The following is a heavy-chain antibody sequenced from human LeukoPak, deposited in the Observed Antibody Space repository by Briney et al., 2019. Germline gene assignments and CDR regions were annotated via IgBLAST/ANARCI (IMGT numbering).Heavy chain of an antibody. CDR3: WNSRKGEYYMDV. V-gene: IGHV4-39*01. Sequence: SETLSLTCTVSDGSISSSSYYWDWIRQPPGKGMEWIGSIYYSGTYYNPSLKRRVTISVDTSENQFSLKLSSVTAADTAVYYCWNSRKGEYYMDVWGKGTTVTVSS. J-gene: IGHJ6*03. CDR2: IYYSGT. D-gene: IGHD1-7*01. CDR1: DGSISSSSYY.